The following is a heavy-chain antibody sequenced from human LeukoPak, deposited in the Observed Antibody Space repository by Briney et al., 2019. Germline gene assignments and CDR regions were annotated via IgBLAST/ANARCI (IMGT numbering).Heavy chain of an antibody. CDR2: INHSGST. Sequence: SETLPLTCAVYGGSFSGYYWSWIRQPPGKGLEWIGEINHSGSTNYNPSLKSRVTISVDTSKNQFSLKLSSVTAADTAVYYCARGRRHMYGSGSKLDFDYWGQGTLVTVSS. V-gene: IGHV4-34*01. CDR3: ARGRRHMYGSGSKLDFDY. J-gene: IGHJ4*02. CDR1: GGSFSGYY. D-gene: IGHD3-10*01.